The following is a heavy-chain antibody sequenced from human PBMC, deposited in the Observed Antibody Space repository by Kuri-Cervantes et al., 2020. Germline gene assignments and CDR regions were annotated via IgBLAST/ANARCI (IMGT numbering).Heavy chain of an antibody. J-gene: IGHJ6*02. CDR3: ARGPRFYYYGMDV. D-gene: IGHD3-16*01. CDR1: GYSISSGYY. CDR2: IYHSGST. V-gene: IGHV4-38-2*02. Sequence: ESLKISCTVSGYSISSGYYWGWIRQPPGKNLEWIGSIYHSGSTFYNPSLKSRVTISVDTSKNQFSLKLSSVTAADTAVYYCARGPRFYYYGMDVWGQGTTVTVSS.